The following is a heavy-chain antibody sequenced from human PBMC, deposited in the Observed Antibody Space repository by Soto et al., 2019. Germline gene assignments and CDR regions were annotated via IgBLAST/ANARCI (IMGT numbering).Heavy chain of an antibody. J-gene: IGHJ5*02. CDR3: ARESTAQGNWFDP. CDR2: IYPGDSDT. Sequence: GESLKISCKGSGYSFTSYWIGWVRQMPGKGLEWMGIIYPGDSDTRYSPSFQGQVTISADKPISTAYLQWSSLKASDTAMYYCARESTAQGNWFDPWGQGTLVTVSS. CDR1: GYSFTSYW. V-gene: IGHV5-51*01.